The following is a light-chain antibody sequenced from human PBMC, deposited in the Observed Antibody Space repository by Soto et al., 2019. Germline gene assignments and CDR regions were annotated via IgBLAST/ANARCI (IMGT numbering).Light chain of an antibody. V-gene: IGKV3-20*01. J-gene: IGKJ5*01. CDR3: QQYGSSPPSST. Sequence: EIELKQSPGTLSLSPGERATLSCRASQRVSSGCLAWYQQKPGQAPSPLICGASNRATDIPDRFSGRGSGTDFTLTISRLEPEDFAVYYCQQYGSSPPSSTFGQGTRLEIK. CDR2: GAS. CDR1: QRVSSGC.